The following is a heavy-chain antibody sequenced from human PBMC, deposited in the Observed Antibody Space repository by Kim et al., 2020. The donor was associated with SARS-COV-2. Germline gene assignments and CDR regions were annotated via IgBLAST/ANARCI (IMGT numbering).Heavy chain of an antibody. V-gene: IGHV4-30-2*04. CDR3: ARDSSDSSGYYTFDY. J-gene: IGHJ4*02. D-gene: IGHD3-22*01. Sequence: PPLTHRVPISVDTSKNQFSLQLRSVTAADTAVYYCARDSSDSSGYYTFDYWGQGTLVTVSS.